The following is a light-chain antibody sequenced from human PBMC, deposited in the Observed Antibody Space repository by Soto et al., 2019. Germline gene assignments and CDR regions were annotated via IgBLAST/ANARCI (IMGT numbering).Light chain of an antibody. V-gene: IGKV1-5*03. CDR1: QTISSW. CDR2: KAS. J-gene: IGKJ1*01. CDR3: QHYNSYSEA. Sequence: DIQMTQSPSTLSGSVGDRVTITCRASQTISSWLAWYQQKPGKAPKLLIYKASTLKSGVPSRFSGSGAGTDFTLTISILQPDDFATYYCQHYNSYSEAFGQGTKVELK.